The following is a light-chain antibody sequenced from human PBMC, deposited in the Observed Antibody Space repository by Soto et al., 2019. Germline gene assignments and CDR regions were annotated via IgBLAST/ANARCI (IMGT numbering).Light chain of an antibody. CDR1: QSVDRK. V-gene: IGKV3-11*01. CDR2: DAS. J-gene: IGKJ4*01. Sequence: EIVLTQSPGTLSVSPGERVTLSCRASQSVDRKTLNWYQQKPGQAPRLLIYDASNRATGIPARFSGSGSGTDFILTISSLEPEDFAVYYCQQRSNWPLTFGGGTKVEIK. CDR3: QQRSNWPLT.